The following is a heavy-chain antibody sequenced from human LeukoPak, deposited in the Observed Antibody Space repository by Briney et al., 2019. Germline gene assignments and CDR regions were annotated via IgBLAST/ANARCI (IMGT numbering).Heavy chain of an antibody. Sequence: SETLSLTCTVSGGSISSSSYYWGWIRQPPGKGLEWIGSIYYSGSTYYNPSLKSRVTISVDTSKNQFSLKLSSVTAADTAVYYCAREDLSYYYMDVWGKGTTVTVSS. CDR1: GGSISSSSYY. J-gene: IGHJ6*03. CDR3: AREDLSYYYMDV. D-gene: IGHD3-3*01. V-gene: IGHV4-39*07. CDR2: IYYSGST.